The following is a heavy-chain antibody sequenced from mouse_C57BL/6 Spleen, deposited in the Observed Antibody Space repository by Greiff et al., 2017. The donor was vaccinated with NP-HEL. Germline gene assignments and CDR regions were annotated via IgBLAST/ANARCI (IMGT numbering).Heavy chain of an antibody. D-gene: IGHD1-1*01. CDR3: ARVYEDAMDY. V-gene: IGHV1-69*01. CDR2: IDPSDSYT. CDR1: GYTFTSYW. J-gene: IGHJ4*01. Sequence: QVQLQQPGAELVMPGASVKLSCKASGYTFTSYWMHWVKQRPGQGLEWIGEIDPSDSYTNYNQKFKGKSTLTVDKSSSTAYMQLSSLTSEDSAVYYCARVYEDAMDYWGQRTSVTVSS.